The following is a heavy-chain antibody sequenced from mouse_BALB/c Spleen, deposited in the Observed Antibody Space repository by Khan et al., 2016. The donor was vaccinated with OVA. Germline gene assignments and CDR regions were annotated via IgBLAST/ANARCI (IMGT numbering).Heavy chain of an antibody. D-gene: IGHD2-2*01. Sequence: EVELVESGGGLVKPGGSLKLSCSASGFTFSSYAMSWVRQTPEKRLECVATISTGGHYTFYPDSVKGRFTISRDNAKHTLYLQMSSLTSEDTAMYYCARSLVDYHAMDYWGQGTSVTVSS. V-gene: IGHV5-9-3*01. CDR2: ISTGGHYT. J-gene: IGHJ4*01. CDR1: GFTFSSYA. CDR3: ARSLVDYHAMDY.